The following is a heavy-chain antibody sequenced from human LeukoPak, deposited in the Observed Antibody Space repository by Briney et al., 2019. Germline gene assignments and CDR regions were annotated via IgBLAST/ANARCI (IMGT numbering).Heavy chain of an antibody. CDR3: AKAPTPGDYTDY. Sequence: GGSLRLSCAASGFTFSSYSMNWVRQAPGKGLEWVSAISGSGGSTYYADSVKGRFTISRDNSKNTLYLQMNSLRAEDTAVYYCAKAPTPGDYTDYWGQGTLVTVSS. V-gene: IGHV3-23*01. CDR1: GFTFSSYS. CDR2: ISGSGGST. J-gene: IGHJ4*02. D-gene: IGHD4-17*01.